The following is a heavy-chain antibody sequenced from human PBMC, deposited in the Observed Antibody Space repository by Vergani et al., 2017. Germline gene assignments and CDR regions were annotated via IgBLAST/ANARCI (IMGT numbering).Heavy chain of an antibody. V-gene: IGHV7-4-1*02. CDR3: VRGGRGDHGDFWSRLGP. CDR2: INTNTGNP. D-gene: IGHD3-3*01. J-gene: IGHJ5*02. CDR1: GYTFTSYA. Sequence: VQLVQSGSELKKPGASVKVSCKASGYTFTSYAMNWVRQAPGQGLEWMGWINTNTGNPTYAQAFTGRFVFSLDTSVSTAYLQISSLKAEDTAVYYCVRGGRGDHGDFWSRLGPWGQGTRVIVSS.